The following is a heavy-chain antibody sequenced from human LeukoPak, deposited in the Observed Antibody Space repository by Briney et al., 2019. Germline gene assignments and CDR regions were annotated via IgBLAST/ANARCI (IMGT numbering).Heavy chain of an antibody. CDR2: IWYDGNNK. CDR3: ARYRSGNSDY. CDR1: GFTFRNYG. V-gene: IGHV3-33*02. J-gene: IGHJ4*02. D-gene: IGHD1-26*01. Sequence: PGGSLRLSCATSGFTFRNYGMHWVRRAPGKGLEWVAVIWYDGNNKYYADSVKGRFTISRDNSANMLFLQMDSLRGEDTAVYFCARYRSGNSDYWGQGTLVTVSS.